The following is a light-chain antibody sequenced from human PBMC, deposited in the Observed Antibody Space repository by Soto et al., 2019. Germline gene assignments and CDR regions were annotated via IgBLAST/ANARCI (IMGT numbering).Light chain of an antibody. V-gene: IGLV1-40*01. Sequence: QSVLTQPPSVSGAPGQRVTISCTGSNSNIGAGYDLHWYQQFPGAAPKLLIFAYTNRPSGVPDRFSGSKSGTSASLAITGRQADDEADYYCQSFDSSLTAWVFGGGTKVTVL. CDR3: QSFDSSLTAWV. J-gene: IGLJ3*02. CDR2: AYT. CDR1: NSNIGAGYD.